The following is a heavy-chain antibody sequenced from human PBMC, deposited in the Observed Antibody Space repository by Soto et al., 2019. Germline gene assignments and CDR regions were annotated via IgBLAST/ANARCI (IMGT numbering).Heavy chain of an antibody. V-gene: IGHV4-4*02. CDR3: ERASGDLRWFDY. Sequence: QVHMQESGPGLVKPSGTLSLTCAVSSDSISGSNWWSWVRQPPGKGLEWIGESYHSGFTNYNPSLKSRDTMSIDTSKNQLSLQLKSVSAADTAVSYCERASGDLRWFDYWCQRTLVTVSS. D-gene: IGHD3-10*01. CDR1: SDSISGSNW. CDR2: SYHSGFT. J-gene: IGHJ5*01.